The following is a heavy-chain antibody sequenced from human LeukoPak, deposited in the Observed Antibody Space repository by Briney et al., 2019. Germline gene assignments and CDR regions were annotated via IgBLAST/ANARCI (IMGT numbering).Heavy chain of an antibody. CDR3: AKGAVGASYFDY. CDR1: SGSISTSNYY. V-gene: IGHV4-39*07. J-gene: IGHJ4*02. D-gene: IGHD1-26*01. CDR2: IFYSGST. Sequence: SETLSLTCTVSSGSISTSNYYWGWVRQPPGKALEWIGDIFYSGSTYYSPSLKSRVTISLDTSRNQFSLKLNSVTAADTAVYYCAKGAVGASYFDYWGQGTLVTVSS.